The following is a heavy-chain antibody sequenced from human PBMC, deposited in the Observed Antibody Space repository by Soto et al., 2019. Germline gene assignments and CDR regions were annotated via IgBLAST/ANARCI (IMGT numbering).Heavy chain of an antibody. CDR3: ARGWDSGDYETP. CDR1: GGTFSSYT. D-gene: IGHD4-17*01. CDR2: IIPILGIA. Sequence: QVQLVQSGAEVKKPGSSVKVSCKASGGTFSSYTISWVRQAPGQGLEWLGRIIPILGIANYAQKFQGRVTITADKSTSTAYMELSSLRSEDTAVYYCARGWDSGDYETPWGQGTLVTVSS. J-gene: IGHJ5*02. V-gene: IGHV1-69*02.